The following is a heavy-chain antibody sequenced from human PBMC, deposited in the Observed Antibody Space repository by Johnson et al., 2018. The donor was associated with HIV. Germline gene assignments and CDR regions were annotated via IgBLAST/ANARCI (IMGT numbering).Heavy chain of an antibody. J-gene: IGHJ3*02. V-gene: IGHV3-73*01. CDR1: GFTFSSYW. D-gene: IGHD4-23*01. CDR3: AKDQTDYGGKAFKKDAFDI. Sequence: MLLVESGGGVVQPGRSLRLSCAASGFTFSSYWMSWVRQAPGKGLEWVGRIRGRANTYATAYAASLKGSFTISRDDSTNTEYLQMNSLTPEDPAVYYCAKDQTDYGGKAFKKDAFDIWGQGTMVTVSS. CDR2: IRGRANTYAT.